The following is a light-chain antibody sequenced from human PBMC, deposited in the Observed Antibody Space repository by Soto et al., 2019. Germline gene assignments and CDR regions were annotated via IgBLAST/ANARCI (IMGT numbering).Light chain of an antibody. CDR1: QTISTW. CDR3: QQYNTFWT. Sequence: GDRVTITCRASQTISTWMAWYQQKPGKAPKLLVYDASTLQSGVASRFSGSGSGTEFTLTISSLQPDDFATYYCQQYNTFWTFGPGTKVDI. J-gene: IGKJ1*01. CDR2: DAS. V-gene: IGKV1-5*01.